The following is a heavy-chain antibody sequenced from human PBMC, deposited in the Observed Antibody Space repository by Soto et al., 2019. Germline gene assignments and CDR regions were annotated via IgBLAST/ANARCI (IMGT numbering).Heavy chain of an antibody. CDR1: GYTFSNYF. Sequence: ASVKVSCKASGYTFSNYFINWVRQAPGQGLEWVGVINPKGGATTYAQKFQGRVNMTSDTSTNTIYMTLRSLTFEDTAFYYCARDEGFCSGGSCTGWFDPWGQGTLVTVSS. J-gene: IGHJ5*02. D-gene: IGHD2-15*01. V-gene: IGHV1-46*01. CDR3: ARDEGFCSGGSCTGWFDP. CDR2: INPKGGAT.